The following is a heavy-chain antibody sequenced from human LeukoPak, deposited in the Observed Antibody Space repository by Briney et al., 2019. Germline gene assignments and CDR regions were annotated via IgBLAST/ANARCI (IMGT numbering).Heavy chain of an antibody. CDR2: MYQSGST. CDR3: ARHKDRAYFDY. Sequence: SSETLSLTCAVSGYSISSGYYWGWIRQPPGKGLQWIASMYQSGSTYYNPSLKSRVTISLDTSKNQFSLKLSSVTAADTAVYYCARHKDRAYFDYWGLGTLVTVPS. V-gene: IGHV4-38-2*01. CDR1: GYSISSGYY. D-gene: IGHD3-16*01. J-gene: IGHJ4*02.